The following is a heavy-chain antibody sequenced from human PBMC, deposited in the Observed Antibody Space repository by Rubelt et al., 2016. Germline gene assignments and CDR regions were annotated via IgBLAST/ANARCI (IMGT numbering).Heavy chain of an antibody. Sequence: QVQLVQSGAEVKKPGASVKVSCKASGYTFTSYGISWVRQAPGQGLEWMGWISAYNGNTNYAQKLQGRVPMTTDTSTSTAYMEPRSLRSDDTAVYYCARCYGSGSYGNWFDPWGQGTLVTVSS. V-gene: IGHV1-18*01. J-gene: IGHJ5*02. CDR3: ARCYGSGSYGNWFDP. D-gene: IGHD3-10*01. CDR1: GYTFTSYG. CDR2: ISAYNGNT.